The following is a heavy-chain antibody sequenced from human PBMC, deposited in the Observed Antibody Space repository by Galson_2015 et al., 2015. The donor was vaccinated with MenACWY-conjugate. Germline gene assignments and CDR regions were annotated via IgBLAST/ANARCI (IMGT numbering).Heavy chain of an antibody. Sequence: SLRLSCAPSGFTFSTYWMHWVRQAPGKGLEWASRIDPDGSTTDYAESMKGRFTISRDNAKNTLFLQIHSLRVEDTAVYYCATAGSYRFDYWGQGALVAVSS. CDR2: IDPDGSTT. J-gene: IGHJ4*02. CDR1: GFTFSTYW. D-gene: IGHD1-26*01. CDR3: ATAGSYRFDY. V-gene: IGHV3-74*01.